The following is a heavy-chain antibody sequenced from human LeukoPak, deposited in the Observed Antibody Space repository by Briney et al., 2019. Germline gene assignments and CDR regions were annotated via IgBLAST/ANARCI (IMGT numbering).Heavy chain of an antibody. D-gene: IGHD2-15*01. Sequence: GSLRLSCAASGFTFSSYAMSWVRRAPGKGLEWVSAISGSGGSTYYADSVKGRFTISRDNSKNTLYLQMNSLRAEDTAVYYCAKDRHCSGGSCYGGPIDYWGQGTLVTVSS. J-gene: IGHJ4*02. CDR2: ISGSGGST. CDR1: GFTFSSYA. CDR3: AKDRHCSGGSCYGGPIDY. V-gene: IGHV3-23*01.